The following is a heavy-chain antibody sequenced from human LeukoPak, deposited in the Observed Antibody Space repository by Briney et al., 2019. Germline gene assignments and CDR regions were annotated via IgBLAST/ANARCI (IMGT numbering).Heavy chain of an antibody. V-gene: IGHV4-34*01. J-gene: IGHJ4*02. Sequence: SETLSLTCAVYGRSFSGYYWSWIRQPPGKGLEWIGEINHSGSTNYNPSLKSRVTISVDTSKNQFSLKLSSVTAADTAVYYCARAYYDYVWGSYRCYFDYWGQGTLVTVSS. CDR2: INHSGST. D-gene: IGHD3-16*02. CDR3: ARAYYDYVWGSYRCYFDY. CDR1: GRSFSGYY.